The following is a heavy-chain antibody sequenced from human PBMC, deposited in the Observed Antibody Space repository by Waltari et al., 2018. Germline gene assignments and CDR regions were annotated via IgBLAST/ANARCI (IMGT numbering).Heavy chain of an antibody. J-gene: IGHJ4*02. D-gene: IGHD2-8*01. CDR1: RFPFRRYH. CDR2: IPGDGGST. V-gene: IGHV3-23*01. CDR3: AKDRQGVWDY. Sequence: VQVLESGGGLVQPGGSLRLACAASRFPFRRYHITWVRQAPGKGLEWVSAIPGDGGSTYYADSVKGRFTISRDNSKNTVYLQMNSLRAEDTAIYYCAKDRQGVWDYWGQGTLVTVSS.